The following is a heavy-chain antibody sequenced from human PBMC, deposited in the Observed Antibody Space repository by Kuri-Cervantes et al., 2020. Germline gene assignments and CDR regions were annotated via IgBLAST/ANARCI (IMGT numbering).Heavy chain of an antibody. CDR1: GFTFSDYY. CDR2: ISSSGSTM. D-gene: IGHD5-24*01. V-gene: IGHV3-11*01. Sequence: GESLKISCAASGFTFSDYYMSWIRQAPGKGLEWVSYISSSGSTMYDADSVRGRFTISRDSAKNSLYLQMNSLRAEDTAVYYCARGPLDGYIPYWGQGTLVTDSS. J-gene: IGHJ4*02. CDR3: ARGPLDGYIPY.